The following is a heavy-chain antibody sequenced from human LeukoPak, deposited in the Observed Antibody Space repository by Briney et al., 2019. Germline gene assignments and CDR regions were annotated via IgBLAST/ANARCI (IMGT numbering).Heavy chain of an antibody. CDR1: GFSFNTYS. Sequence: GGSLRLSCAASGFSFNTYSMNWVRQAPGKGLEWLSVISGSGDSTHYADSVTGRFTISRDISKNTLYLQMNSLRAEDTAVYYCAREVGATDYWGQGTQVTVSS. V-gene: IGHV3-23*01. CDR3: AREVGATDY. D-gene: IGHD1-26*01. J-gene: IGHJ4*02. CDR2: ISGSGDST.